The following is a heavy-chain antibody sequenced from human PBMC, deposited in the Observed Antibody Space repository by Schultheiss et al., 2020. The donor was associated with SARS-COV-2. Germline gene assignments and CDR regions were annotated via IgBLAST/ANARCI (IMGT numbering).Heavy chain of an antibody. D-gene: IGHD5-18*01. Sequence: GGSLRLSCAASGFTFSSYGMHWIRQAPGKGLEWVSYISSSGSTIYYADSVKGRFTISRDNAKNSLYLQMNSLRAEDTAVYYCARGDLIGTGGYSIDYWGQGTLVTVSS. V-gene: IGHV3-48*04. CDR1: GFTFSSYG. J-gene: IGHJ4*02. CDR2: ISSSGSTI. CDR3: ARGDLIGTGGYSIDY.